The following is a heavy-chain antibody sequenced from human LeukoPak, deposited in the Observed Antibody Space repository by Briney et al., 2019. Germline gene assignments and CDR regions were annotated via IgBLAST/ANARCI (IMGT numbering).Heavy chain of an antibody. V-gene: IGHV3-49*04. CDR1: GFTFSSFG. CDR3: TRRPEWLYDYYYYMDV. J-gene: IGHJ6*03. CDR2: IRSKAYGGTT. D-gene: IGHD3-3*01. Sequence: PGGSLRLSCAASGFTFSSFGMSWVRQAPGRGLEWVGFIRSKAYGGTTEYAASVKGRFTISRDDSKSIAYLQMNSLKTEDTAVYYCTRRPEWLYDYYYYMDVWGKGTTVTVSS.